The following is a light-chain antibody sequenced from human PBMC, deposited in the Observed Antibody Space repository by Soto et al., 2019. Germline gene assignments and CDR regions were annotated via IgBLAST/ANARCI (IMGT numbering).Light chain of an antibody. Sequence: DIVMTQSPDSLAVSLGERATINCKSSQSVLYSSNNKNYLAWYQQKPGQPPKLLIYWASTRESGVPDRFSGSGSGTDFTLTISSLQAEDVAVYYCQQYWGMYTFGQGTKLEIK. CDR2: WAS. CDR1: QSVLYSSNNKNY. J-gene: IGKJ2*01. V-gene: IGKV4-1*01. CDR3: QQYWGMYT.